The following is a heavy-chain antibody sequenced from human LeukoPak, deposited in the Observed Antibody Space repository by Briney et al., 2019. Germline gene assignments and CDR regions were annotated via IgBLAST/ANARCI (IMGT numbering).Heavy chain of an antibody. CDR3: ARHLIGDSNGYYLGTYAS. J-gene: IGHJ5*02. CDR1: GFTFSSYA. V-gene: IGHV3-30-3*01. D-gene: IGHD3-22*01. CDR2: ISYDGSNK. Sequence: GGSLRLSCAASGFTFSSYAMHWVRQAPGKGLEGVAVISYDGSNKYYADSVKGRFTISRDNSENTLYLQMNSLRAEDTAVYYCARHLIGDSNGYYLGTYASWGQGTLVTVSS.